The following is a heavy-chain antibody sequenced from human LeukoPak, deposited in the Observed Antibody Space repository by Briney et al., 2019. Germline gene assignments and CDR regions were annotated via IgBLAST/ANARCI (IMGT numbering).Heavy chain of an antibody. CDR3: ARVRGGNNYHLDY. D-gene: IGHD1-26*01. CDR2: INPYSGGT. Sequence: ASVKVSCKASGYTFTDYYMHWVRQAPGQGLEWMGWINPYSGGTNYAQNFQGRVTMTRDTSISTGYMELSRLGSDDTAVYYCARVRGGNNYHLDYWGQGTLVTVSS. V-gene: IGHV1-2*02. CDR1: GYTFTDYY. J-gene: IGHJ4*02.